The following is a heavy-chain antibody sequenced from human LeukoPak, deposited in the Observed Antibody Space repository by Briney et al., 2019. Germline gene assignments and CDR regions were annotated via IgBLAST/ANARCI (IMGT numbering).Heavy chain of an antibody. CDR2: INPNSGGT. CDR3: AREGGLYSYGAHW. J-gene: IGHJ4*02. Sequence: GASVKVSCQASGYTFTGYYMHWVRQAPGQGLEWMGRINPNSGGTNYAQKFQGRVTMTRDTSISTAYMELSRLRSDDTAVYYCAREGGLYSYGAHWWGQGTLVTVSS. D-gene: IGHD5-18*01. CDR1: GYTFTGYY. V-gene: IGHV1-2*06.